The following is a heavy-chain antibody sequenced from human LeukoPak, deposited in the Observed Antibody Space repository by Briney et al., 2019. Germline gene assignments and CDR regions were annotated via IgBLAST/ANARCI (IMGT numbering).Heavy chain of an antibody. V-gene: IGHV1-69*05. D-gene: IGHD6-13*01. J-gene: IGHJ6*03. CDR2: IIPIFSTA. CDR3: ARVPKQIYSSSWSLYYYYYMDV. CDR1: GGTFSSYA. Sequence: GASVKVSCKASGGTFSSYAISWVRQAPGQGLEWMGGIIPIFSTANYAQKFQGRVTITTDESTSTAYMELSSLRSEDTAVYYCARVPKQIYSSSWSLYYYYYMDVWGKGTTVTVSS.